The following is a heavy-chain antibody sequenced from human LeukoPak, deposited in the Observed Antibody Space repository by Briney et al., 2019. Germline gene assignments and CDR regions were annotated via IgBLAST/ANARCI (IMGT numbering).Heavy chain of an antibody. CDR1: GGSISSYY. D-gene: IGHD3-10*01. CDR3: ARTRYYYNSRSYGAPYYFDY. J-gene: IGHJ4*02. V-gene: IGHV4-59*08. Sequence: PSETLSLTCTVSGGSISSYYWSWIRQPPGKGLEWIGYIYYSGSTNYNPSLKSRVTISVDTSKNQCSLKLSSVTAADTAVYYCARTRYYYNSRSYGAPYYFDYWGQGTLVTVSS. CDR2: IYYSGST.